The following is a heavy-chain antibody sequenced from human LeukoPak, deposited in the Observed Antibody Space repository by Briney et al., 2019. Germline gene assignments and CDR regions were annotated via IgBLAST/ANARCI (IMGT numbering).Heavy chain of an antibody. CDR1: GGSISSSY. CDR3: ARGPDYGDYVR. CDR2: IYYSGST. D-gene: IGHD4-17*01. Sequence: SETLSLTCTVSGGSISSSYWSWIRQPPGKGLEWIGYIYYSGSTNYNPSLKSRVTISVDTSKNQFSLKLSSVTAADTAVYYCARGPDYGDYVRWGQGTLVTVSS. J-gene: IGHJ4*02. V-gene: IGHV4-59*01.